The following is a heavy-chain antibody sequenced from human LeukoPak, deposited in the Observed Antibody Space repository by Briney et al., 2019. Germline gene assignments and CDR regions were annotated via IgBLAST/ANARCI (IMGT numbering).Heavy chain of an antibody. Sequence: KPSETLSLTCAVYGGSFSGYYWSWIRQPPGKWLEWIGEIHHSGSTNYNPSLKSRVTISVDTSKNQFSLNLRSVTAADTAVYYCARRYCSSASCYAVSQHALDIWGQGTLVTVSP. CDR2: IHHSGST. D-gene: IGHD2-2*01. V-gene: IGHV4-34*01. CDR1: GGSFSGYY. J-gene: IGHJ3*02. CDR3: ARRYCSSASCYAVSQHALDI.